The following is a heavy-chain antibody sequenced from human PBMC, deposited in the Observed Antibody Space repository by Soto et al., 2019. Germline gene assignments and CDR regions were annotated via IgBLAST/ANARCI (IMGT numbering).Heavy chain of an antibody. D-gene: IGHD6-25*01. CDR1: GYTLTDYY. J-gene: IGHJ2*01. CDR2: INPHTGDT. V-gene: IGHV1-2*02. Sequence: ASVKVSCKTSGYTLTDYYMHWVRQAPGQGLEWMAWINPHTGDTGTAEKFQGRVTLTRDTSANTAFMDLTRLTSDDTAIYYCAREGGAAPGARREWYLDLWGRGSRVTVSS. CDR3: AREGGAAPGARREWYLDL.